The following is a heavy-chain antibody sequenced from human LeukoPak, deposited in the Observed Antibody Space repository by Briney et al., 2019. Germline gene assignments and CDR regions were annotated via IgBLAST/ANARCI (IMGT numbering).Heavy chain of an antibody. D-gene: IGHD2-2*01. CDR1: GLSFSTYG. J-gene: IGHJ6*03. Sequence: PGGSLRLSCVASGLSFSTYGMHWVRQAPGKGLEWVSGICGSGGSTYNADPMRGRSSISRDNSKNTLYLQMNSLSAENTAEYYCAKRDGYCSSTSCLYYYYMDVWGKGTTVTVSS. V-gene: IGHV3-23*01. CDR2: ICGSGGST. CDR3: AKRDGYCSSTSCLYYYYMDV.